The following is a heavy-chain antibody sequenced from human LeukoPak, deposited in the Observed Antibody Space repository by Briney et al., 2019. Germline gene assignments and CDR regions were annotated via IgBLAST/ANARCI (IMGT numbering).Heavy chain of an antibody. J-gene: IGHJ4*02. CDR1: GYSFTSYW. Sequence: GESLKISCKGPGYSFTSYWIGWVRQMAGEGLEWMGIIYPGDSDTRYSPSFQGQVTISADKSISTAYLQWSSLKASDTAMYYCARQGQQVQIDYWGQGTLVTVSS. CDR2: IYPGDSDT. V-gene: IGHV5-51*01. D-gene: IGHD6-13*01. CDR3: ARQGQQVQIDY.